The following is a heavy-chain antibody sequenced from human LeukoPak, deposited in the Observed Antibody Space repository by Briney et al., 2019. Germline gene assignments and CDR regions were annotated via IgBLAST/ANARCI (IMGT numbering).Heavy chain of an antibody. J-gene: IGHJ4*02. D-gene: IGHD3-22*01. CDR1: GGSISSYY. Sequence: PSETLSLTCTVSGGSISSYYWSWIRQPPGKGLEWIGEINHSGSTNYNPSLKSRVTISVDTSKNQFSLKLSSVTAADTAVYYCARHRTYYYDSSAQPPGYWGQGTLVTVSS. CDR2: INHSGST. CDR3: ARHRTYYYDSSAQPPGY. V-gene: IGHV4-34*01.